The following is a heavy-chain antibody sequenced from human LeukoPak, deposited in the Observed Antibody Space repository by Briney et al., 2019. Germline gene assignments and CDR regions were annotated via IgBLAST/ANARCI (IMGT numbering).Heavy chain of an antibody. CDR3: ARERGRGRDSPWFDY. V-gene: IGHV3-53*01. J-gene: IGHJ4*02. D-gene: IGHD3-16*01. Sequence: GGSLRLSCAASGFTVSGDFMSWVRQAPGKGLEWVSVIYSDGSTYYADSVKGRFTISRDNSKNTLYLQMYGLRAEDTAVYYCARERGRGRDSPWFDYWGQGTLVTVSS. CDR1: GFTVSGDF. CDR2: IYSDGST.